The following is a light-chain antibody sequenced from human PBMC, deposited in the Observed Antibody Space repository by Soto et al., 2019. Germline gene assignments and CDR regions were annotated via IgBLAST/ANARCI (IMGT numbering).Light chain of an antibody. CDR1: ESVGSPN. CDR2: DVS. CDR3: QHYDSSPRT. J-gene: IGKJ3*01. V-gene: IGKV3-20*01. Sequence: EVVLTQSPATLSLSPGEGATLSCRASESVGSPNLAWYQQKPGQAPRLLFYDVSRRATGVPDRFSGSGSGADLTLTISRLEPEDFAVYYCQHYDSSPRTFGPGTKVDIK.